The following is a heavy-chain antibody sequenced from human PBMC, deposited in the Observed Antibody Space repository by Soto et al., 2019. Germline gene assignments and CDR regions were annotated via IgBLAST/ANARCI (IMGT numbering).Heavy chain of an antibody. V-gene: IGHV3-30*18. CDR3: AKDLGYGVVPGWHFDY. Sequence: QVQLVESGGGVVQPGRSLRLSCAASGFTFSSYGMHWVRQAPGKGLEWVAVISHAGSNKYYADSVKGRFTISRDNSKNTLYLQMNSLRAEDTAVYYCAKDLGYGVVPGWHFDYWGQGTLVTVSS. D-gene: IGHD3-3*01. CDR1: GFTFSSYG. CDR2: ISHAGSNK. J-gene: IGHJ4*02.